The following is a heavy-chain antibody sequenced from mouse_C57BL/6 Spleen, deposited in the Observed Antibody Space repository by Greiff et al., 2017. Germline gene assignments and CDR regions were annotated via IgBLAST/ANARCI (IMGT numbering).Heavy chain of an antibody. D-gene: IGHD2-3*01. CDR3: AREGGYLERAMDY. CDR2: IYPGGGYT. Sequence: VQLQQSGAELVRPGTSVKMSCKASGYTFTNYWIGWAKQRPGHGLEWIGDIYPGGGYTNYNEKCKGKATLTADKSSSTAYMQFSSLTSEDSAIYYCAREGGYLERAMDYWGQGTSVTVSS. V-gene: IGHV1-63*01. CDR1: GYTFTNYW. J-gene: IGHJ4*01.